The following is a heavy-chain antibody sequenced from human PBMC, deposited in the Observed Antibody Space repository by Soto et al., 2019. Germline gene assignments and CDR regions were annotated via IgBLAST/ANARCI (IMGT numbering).Heavy chain of an antibody. Sequence: GGSLRLSCAASGFTFSNYGMNWVRQAPGKGLEWVAVISYDGSNKYYADSVKGRFTISRDNSKNTLFLQMNSLRAEDTAEYYCAKGYQDFDYWGQGVLVTVSS. CDR1: GFTFSNYG. CDR3: AKGYQDFDY. CDR2: ISYDGSNK. V-gene: IGHV3-30*18. D-gene: IGHD2-2*01. J-gene: IGHJ4*02.